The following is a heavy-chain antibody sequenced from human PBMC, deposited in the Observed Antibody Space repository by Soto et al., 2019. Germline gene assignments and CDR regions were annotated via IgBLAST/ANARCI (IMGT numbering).Heavy chain of an antibody. D-gene: IGHD2-15*01. CDR2: LRFDGSNE. CDR1: ESIFSGYG. J-gene: IGHJ4*02. Sequence: QVLLVESGGGVAQPGRSLRLSCAAPESIFSGYGMHWIRQTPDKGLEWVAVLRFDGSNEHYADYVKGRFTISRDNYKNMLYLQVNSRRVEDTALYCCARDGIGGTAFWGYLDYGGQGTLVTVSS. CDR3: ARDGIGGTAFWGYLDY. V-gene: IGHV3-33*01.